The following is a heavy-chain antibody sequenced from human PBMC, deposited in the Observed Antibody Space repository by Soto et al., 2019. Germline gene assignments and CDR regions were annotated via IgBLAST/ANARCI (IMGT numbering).Heavy chain of an antibody. D-gene: IGHD5-18*01. CDR1: GYSFTNNW. J-gene: IGHJ4*02. Sequence: EVQLVQSGAEVKKPGESLTISCKGSGYSFTNNWISWVRQMPGKGLEWMGRIDPSDSYTSYSPSFQGHVTISVDKSITTAYLQWSSLKASDTAIYYCVRVSGGYTYGVFDYWGQGILVTVSS. CDR3: VRVSGGYTYGVFDY. V-gene: IGHV5-10-1*03. CDR2: IDPSDSYT.